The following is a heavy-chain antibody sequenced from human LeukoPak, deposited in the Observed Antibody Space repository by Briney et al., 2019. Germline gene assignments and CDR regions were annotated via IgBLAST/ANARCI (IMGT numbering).Heavy chain of an antibody. V-gene: IGHV3-20*04. Sequence: GGSLRLACAASGFTFDDLGMTWVRQVPGKGLEWVDGINWNGASTGYADSVRGRFTISRDNAKTSLYLQMNSLRAEDTALYYCARAVCPSIKFCDSSYFMDVWGKGTTVNVS. CDR2: INWNGAST. CDR3: ARAVCPSIKFCDSSYFMDV. J-gene: IGHJ6*03. D-gene: IGHD6-6*01. CDR1: GFTFDDLG.